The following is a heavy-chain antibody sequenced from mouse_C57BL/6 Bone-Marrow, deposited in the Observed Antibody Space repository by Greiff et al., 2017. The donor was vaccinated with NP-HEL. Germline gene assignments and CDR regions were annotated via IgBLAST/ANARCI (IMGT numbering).Heavy chain of an antibody. CDR1: GYAFSSYW. Sequence: QVHVKQSGAELVKPGASVKISCKASGYAFSSYWMHWVKQRPGKGLEWIGQIYPGDGDTNYNGKFKGKATLTADKSSSTAYMQLSSLTSEDSAVYSCARKGRRSFAYWGQGTLVTVSA. J-gene: IGHJ3*01. V-gene: IGHV1-80*01. CDR3: ARKGRRSFAY. D-gene: IGHD1-1*01. CDR2: IYPGDGDT.